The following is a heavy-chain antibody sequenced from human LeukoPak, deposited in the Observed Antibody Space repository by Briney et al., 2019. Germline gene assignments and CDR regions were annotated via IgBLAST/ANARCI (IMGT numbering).Heavy chain of an antibody. CDR1: GYTFTSYY. J-gene: IGHJ3*02. V-gene: IGHV1-46*01. D-gene: IGHD1-26*01. CDR2: INPSGGTT. Sequence: GASVKVSCKASGYTFTSYYMHWVRQAPGQGLEWMGLINPSGGTTSYAQKFQGRVTMTRDTSTSTAYMELSSLRSEDTAVYYCAKSIVGATWAAFDIWGQGTMVTVSS. CDR3: AKSIVGATWAAFDI.